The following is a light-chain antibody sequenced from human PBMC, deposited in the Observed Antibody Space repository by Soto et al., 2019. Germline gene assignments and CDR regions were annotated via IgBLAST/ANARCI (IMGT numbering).Light chain of an antibody. J-gene: IGKJ1*01. CDR1: QSISSSY. CDR3: PQYSSTFWT. CDR2: GAS. Sequence: EIVLTQSPGTLSLSPGERATLSCRASQSISSSYFAWYQQKPGQAPRLLVYGASSRATGIPDRFSGSGSGTDFTLNISRLEPEDFGLSYCPQYSSTFWTFGQGTQVEIK. V-gene: IGKV3-20*01.